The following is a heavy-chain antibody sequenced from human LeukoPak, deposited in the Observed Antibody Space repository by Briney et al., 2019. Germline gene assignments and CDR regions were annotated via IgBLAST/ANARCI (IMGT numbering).Heavy chain of an antibody. D-gene: IGHD2-2*01. CDR2: ISGSGGVT. J-gene: IGHJ3*02. V-gene: IGHV3-23*01. Sequence: GGSLRLSCAASGFTFSSYAMSWVRQAPGEGLEWVSAISGSGGVTYHAVSVGGRFTISRDNSKNTLYLQMNSLRAEDTAVYYCAKSRFCSTTSCSHDAFDIWGQGTMVTVSS. CDR3: AKSRFCSTTSCSHDAFDI. CDR1: GFTFSSYA.